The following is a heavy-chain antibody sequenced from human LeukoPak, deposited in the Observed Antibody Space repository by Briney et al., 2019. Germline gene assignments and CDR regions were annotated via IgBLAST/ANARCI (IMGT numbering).Heavy chain of an antibody. CDR2: ITSRGEST. CDR1: GFTFSGYA. CDR3: ARDRPNYYGSDGHYYRRDGDY. Sequence: GGSLRPSCAASGFTFSGYAMSWVRQAPGKGLQWVSSITSRGESTWYVDSVKGRFTITRDNSENTLYLQMHSLRAEDTAVYYCARDRPNYYGSDGHYYRRDGDYWGRGTLVSVSS. V-gene: IGHV3-23*01. J-gene: IGHJ4*02. D-gene: IGHD3-22*01.